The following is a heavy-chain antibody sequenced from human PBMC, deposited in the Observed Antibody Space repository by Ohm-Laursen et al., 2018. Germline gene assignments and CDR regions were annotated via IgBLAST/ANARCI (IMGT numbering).Heavy chain of an antibody. J-gene: IGHJ4*02. CDR2: ISHSGNT. CDR1: GGSLSGYN. CDR3: ARWGSGGRSFDY. Sequence: SDTLSLTCAVYGGSLSGYNWSWLRQPPGKGLEWIGEISHSGNTNYNPSLKSRVTISVDTSKNQFSLKLSSVTVADTAVFYCARWGSGGRSFDYWGQGSLVTVSS. V-gene: IGHV4-34*01. D-gene: IGHD3-16*01.